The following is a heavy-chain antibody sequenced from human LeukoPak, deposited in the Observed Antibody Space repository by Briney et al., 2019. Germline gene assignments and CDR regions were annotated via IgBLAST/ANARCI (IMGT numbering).Heavy chain of an antibody. V-gene: IGHV3-43*02. CDR1: GFTFDDYA. CDR3: ANSDREGDNSDY. Sequence: GGSLRLSCAASGFTFDDYAMHWVRQAPGKGLEWVSLISGDGGSTYYADSVKGRFTISRDNSKNSLYLQMNSLRTEDTALYYCANSDREGDNSDYWGQGTLVTVSS. J-gene: IGHJ4*02. CDR2: ISGDGGST. D-gene: IGHD1-26*01.